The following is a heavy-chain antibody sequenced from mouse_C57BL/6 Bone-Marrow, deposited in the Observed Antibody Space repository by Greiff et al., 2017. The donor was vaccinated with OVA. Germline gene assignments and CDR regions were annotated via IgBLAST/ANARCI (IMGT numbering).Heavy chain of an antibody. CDR3: TSKSVITTVVGGGGFDY. V-gene: IGHV14-1*01. Sequence: VHVKQSGAELVRPGASVKLSCTASGFNIKDYYMHWVKQRPEQGLEWIGRIDPEDGDTEYAPKFQGKATMTADTSSNTAYLQLSSLTSEDTAGEYGTSKSVITTVVGGGGFDYWGQGTTLTVSS. CDR1: GFNIKDYY. CDR2: IDPEDGDT. D-gene: IGHD1-1*01. J-gene: IGHJ2*01.